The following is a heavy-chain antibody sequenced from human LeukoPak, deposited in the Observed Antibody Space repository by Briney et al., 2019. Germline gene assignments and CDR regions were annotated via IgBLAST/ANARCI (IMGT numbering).Heavy chain of an antibody. Sequence: GASVNVSCKVSGYTLTELSMHWVRQAPGKGLEWMGGFDPEDGESIYAQKFQGRVTMTEDTSTDTAYMELSSMRSEDTAVYYCATYPILEVYGHEYFDYWGQGTLVTVSS. CDR3: ATYPILEVYGHEYFDY. CDR2: FDPEDGES. D-gene: IGHD2-21*01. V-gene: IGHV1-24*01. CDR1: GYTLTELS. J-gene: IGHJ4*02.